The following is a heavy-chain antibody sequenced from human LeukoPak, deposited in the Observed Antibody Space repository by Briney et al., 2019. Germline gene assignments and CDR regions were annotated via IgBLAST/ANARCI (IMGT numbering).Heavy chain of an antibody. CDR1: GFSFSDSY. CDR3: TTNYWGSLNY. J-gene: IGHJ4*02. Sequence: GGSLRLSCAASGFSFSDSYMDWVRQAPGEGLEWVGRSGNKASSYTTEYAASVRGRFTISRDESTNSLYLQMSSLKGEDTAVYYCTTNYWGSLNYWGQGALVTVSS. D-gene: IGHD7-27*01. CDR2: SGNKASSYTT. V-gene: IGHV3-72*01.